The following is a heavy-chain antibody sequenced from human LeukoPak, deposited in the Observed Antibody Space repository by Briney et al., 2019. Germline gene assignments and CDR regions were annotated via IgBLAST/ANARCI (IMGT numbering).Heavy chain of an antibody. CDR3: ARQLMVRGVTNDY. D-gene: IGHD3-10*01. CDR1: GGSISSSSYY. J-gene: IGHJ4*02. Sequence: SETLSLTCTVSGGSISSSSYYWGWIRQPPGKGLEWIGSIYYSGSTYYNPSLKSRVTISVDTSKNQFSLKLSSVTAADTAVYYCARQLMVRGVTNDYWGQGTLVTVSS. CDR2: IYYSGST. V-gene: IGHV4-39*01.